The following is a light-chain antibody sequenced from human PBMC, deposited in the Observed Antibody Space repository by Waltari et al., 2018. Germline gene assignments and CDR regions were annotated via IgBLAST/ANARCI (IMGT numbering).Light chain of an antibody. V-gene: IGLV3-1*01. CDR1: KLGNTY. J-gene: IGLJ2*01. CDR2: QDS. Sequence: SFELTQPPSVSVSPAHTASITCSGDKLGNTYACWYQQKPGQSPVLVIYQDSRRPSGIPERVSGSNSGNTATLTISGTQAMDEADYYCQAWDSSTVIFGGGTKLTVL. CDR3: QAWDSSTVI.